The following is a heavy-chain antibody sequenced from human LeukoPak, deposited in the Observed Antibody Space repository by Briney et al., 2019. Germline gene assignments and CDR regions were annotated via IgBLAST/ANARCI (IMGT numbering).Heavy chain of an antibody. CDR1: GFTFNNYA. CDR3: ARDRTGWGGNNFDL. V-gene: IGHV3-30*04. Sequence: GGSLRLSCAASGFTFNNYAMHWVRLAPGRGLEWLAVISYDGDNKYYTDSVKGRFIISRDKSKNTLYLEMNRLRAEDTAVYFCARDRTGWGGNNFDLWGQGTLVTVSS. CDR2: ISYDGDNK. J-gene: IGHJ4*02. D-gene: IGHD3/OR15-3a*01.